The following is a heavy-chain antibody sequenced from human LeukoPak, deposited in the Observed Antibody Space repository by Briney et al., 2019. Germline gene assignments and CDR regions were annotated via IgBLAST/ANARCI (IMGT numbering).Heavy chain of an antibody. D-gene: IGHD3-22*01. Sequence: ASVKVSCKASGYTFTSYGISWVRQAPGQGLEWMGWISAYNGNTNYAQKLQGRVTMTTDTSTSTAYMELRSLRSDDTAVYYCAREGYYYDSSGYTAPFDYWGQGTLVTVSS. V-gene: IGHV1-18*01. J-gene: IGHJ4*02. CDR1: GYTFTSYG. CDR3: AREGYYYDSSGYTAPFDY. CDR2: ISAYNGNT.